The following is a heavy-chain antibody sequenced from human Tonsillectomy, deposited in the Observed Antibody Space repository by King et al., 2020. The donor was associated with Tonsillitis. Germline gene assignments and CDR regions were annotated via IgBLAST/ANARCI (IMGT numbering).Heavy chain of an antibody. CDR3: ARDNNGALDS. V-gene: IGHV4-38-2*02. CDR1: GFSISSGHY. Sequence: QLQESGPGLVKPSETLSLTCTVSGFSISSGHYWGWVRQPPGKGLEWIGTMYRRGDTFYNASLKSRVTISVDTSKNQFSLRLNSVTAADTAIYYFARDNNGALDSWGQGTLVTVSS. CDR2: MYRRGDT. D-gene: IGHD1-14*01. J-gene: IGHJ4*02.